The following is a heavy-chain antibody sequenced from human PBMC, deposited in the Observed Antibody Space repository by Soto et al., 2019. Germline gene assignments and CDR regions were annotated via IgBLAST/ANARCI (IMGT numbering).Heavy chain of an antibody. CDR1: GFTFSSYG. Sequence: QVQLVESGGGVVQPGRSLRLSCAASGFTFSSYGMHWVRQAPGKGLEWVAVISYDGSNKYYADSVKGRFTISRDNSKNTLYLQRNSLRAEDTAVYYCAKGGDHVDYWGQGTLVTVSS. V-gene: IGHV3-30*18. CDR2: ISYDGSNK. CDR3: AKGGDHVDY. J-gene: IGHJ4*02. D-gene: IGHD7-27*01.